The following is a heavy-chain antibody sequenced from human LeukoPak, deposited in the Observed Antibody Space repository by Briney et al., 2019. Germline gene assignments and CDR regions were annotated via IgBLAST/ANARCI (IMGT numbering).Heavy chain of an antibody. CDR3: AKDPGRVDY. V-gene: IGHV3-21*01. J-gene: IGHJ4*02. Sequence: PGGSLRLSCTASGFTFSSYSLNWVRQAPGKGLEWVSSVSTGSNYIYYADSVKGRFTISRDNDKNSLYLQMNSLRVEDTAVYYCAKDPGRVDYWGQGTLVTVSS. D-gene: IGHD7-27*01. CDR1: GFTFSSYS. CDR2: VSTGSNYI.